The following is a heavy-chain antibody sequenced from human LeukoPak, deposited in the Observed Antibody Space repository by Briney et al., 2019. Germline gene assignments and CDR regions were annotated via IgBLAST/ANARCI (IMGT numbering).Heavy chain of an antibody. CDR2: ISSSSSYI. Sequence: GGSLRLSCAASGFTFSSYSMNWVRQAPGKGLEWVSSISSSSSYIYYADSVKGRFTISRDNSKNTLYLQMNSLRAEDTAVYYCAKAWADCSSTSCYTGEYYFDYWGQGTLVTVSS. D-gene: IGHD2-2*02. CDR1: GFTFSSYS. CDR3: AKAWADCSSTSCYTGEYYFDY. V-gene: IGHV3-21*04. J-gene: IGHJ4*02.